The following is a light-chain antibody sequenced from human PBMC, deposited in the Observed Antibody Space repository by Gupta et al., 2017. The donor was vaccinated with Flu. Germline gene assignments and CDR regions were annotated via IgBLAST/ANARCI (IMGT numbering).Light chain of an antibody. J-gene: IGLJ3*02. Sequence: SITISCTGSSSDVGDYNYVSWYQQHPGKAPKLLIYEVNNRPSGVSHRFSGSKSGNTASLTISGRQAEDESDYYCCSYTSTRTVVFGGGTKLTVL. CDR1: SSDVGDYNY. V-gene: IGLV2-14*01. CDR3: CSYTSTRTVV. CDR2: EVN.